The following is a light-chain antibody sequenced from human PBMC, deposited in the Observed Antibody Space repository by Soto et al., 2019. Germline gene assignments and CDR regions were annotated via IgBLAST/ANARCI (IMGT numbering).Light chain of an antibody. V-gene: IGLV1-40*01. Sequence: QSVLTQPPSVSGAPGQRVTISCTGSSSNIGAGNDVNWYQQLPGTAPKLLIYANSNRPSGVPDRVSGSKSGTTASLAITGLQAEDEADYGQSSDSSLSGYVFGTGTKLTVL. J-gene: IGLJ1*01. CDR1: SSNIGAGND. CDR3: QSSDSSLSGYV. CDR2: ANS.